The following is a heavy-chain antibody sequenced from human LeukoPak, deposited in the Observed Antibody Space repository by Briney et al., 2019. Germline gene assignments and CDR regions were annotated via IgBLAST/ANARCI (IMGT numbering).Heavy chain of an antibody. CDR3: AGSDIVVVPAASFEP. V-gene: IGHV4-4*08. D-gene: IGHD2-2*01. CDR2: ICDGGST. Sequence: SETLSVTPTDSRGSLISYYWSCSRQPPGKGREWRWYICDGGSTNYTPFLKSRVTISVDTSKNKFSLKLSSVTVADTAVYYCAGSDIVVVPAASFEPWGQGTLVTVSS. J-gene: IGHJ5*02. CDR1: RGSLISYY.